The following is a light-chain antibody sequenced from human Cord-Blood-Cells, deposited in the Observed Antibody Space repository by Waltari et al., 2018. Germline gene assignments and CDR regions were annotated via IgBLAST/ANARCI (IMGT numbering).Light chain of an antibody. CDR1: QSISSY. J-gene: IGKJ5*01. CDR3: QQSYSTPIT. Sequence: DIQMTQSPSSLSASVGDRVTITCRASQSISSYLNWYQQKPGKAPKLLIYAASSLQSGVPSRFCSSGSGTYFTLFTSSLQPEDFANYYCQQSYSTPITFGQGTRLEIK. V-gene: IGKV1-39*01. CDR2: AAS.